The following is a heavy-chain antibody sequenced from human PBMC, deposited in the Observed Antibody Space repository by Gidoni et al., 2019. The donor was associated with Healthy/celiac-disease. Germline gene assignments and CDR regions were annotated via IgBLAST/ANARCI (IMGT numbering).Heavy chain of an antibody. CDR1: GGSISSGGYY. CDR3: ARGGWRYQLLSWFDP. D-gene: IGHD2-2*01. CDR2: IYYSGST. J-gene: IGHJ5*02. Sequence: QVQLQEWGPGLVKPSQTLSLTCTVSGGSISSGGYYWSWIRQHPGKGLEWIGYIYYSGSTYYNPSLKSRVTISVDTSKNQFSLKLSSVTAADTAVYYCARGGWRYQLLSWFDPWGQGTLVTVSS. V-gene: IGHV4-31*03.